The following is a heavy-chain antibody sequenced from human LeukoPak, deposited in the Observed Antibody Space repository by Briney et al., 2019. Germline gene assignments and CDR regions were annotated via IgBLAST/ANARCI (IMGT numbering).Heavy chain of an antibody. Sequence: ASVKVSCKVSGYTLTELSIHWVRQAPGKGLEWMGGFDPEDGETIYAQKFQGRVTMTEDTSTDTAYMELSSLRSEDTAVYYCARRATVVKRRGYYFDYWGQETLVTVSS. J-gene: IGHJ4*02. CDR2: FDPEDGET. V-gene: IGHV1-24*01. CDR1: GYTLTELS. D-gene: IGHD4-23*01. CDR3: ARRATVVKRRGYYFDY.